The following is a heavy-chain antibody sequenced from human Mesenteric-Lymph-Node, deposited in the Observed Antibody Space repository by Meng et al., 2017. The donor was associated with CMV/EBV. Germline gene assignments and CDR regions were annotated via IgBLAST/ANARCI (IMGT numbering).Heavy chain of an antibody. CDR2: IYSGGSA. J-gene: IGHJ4*02. Sequence: GGSLRLSCAASGFTVSNNYMSWVRQAPGKGLEWVSVIYSGGSAFHADSVKGRFAISRDNSNNTLYLQMNSLRDEDTAVYYCARDFPRSATWGTWGQGTLVTVSS. CDR1: GFTVSNNY. V-gene: IGHV3-53*01. D-gene: IGHD3-16*01. CDR3: ARDFPRSATWGT.